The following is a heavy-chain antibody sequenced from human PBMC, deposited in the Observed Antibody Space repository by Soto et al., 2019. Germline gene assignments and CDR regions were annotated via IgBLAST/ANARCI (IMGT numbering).Heavy chain of an antibody. CDR2: ISIDGSRK. CDR1: GFCFSDYG. Sequence: GGSLRLSCVSSGFCFSDYGMSLVRQAPGKGLEWLAHISIDGSRKYYADSVKGRFTVSRENSKNTLYLQINSLGPEEAALYYCTSGPFSDAFDVWGPGTMVTVSS. V-gene: IGHV3-30*03. CDR3: TSGPFSDAFDV. J-gene: IGHJ3*01.